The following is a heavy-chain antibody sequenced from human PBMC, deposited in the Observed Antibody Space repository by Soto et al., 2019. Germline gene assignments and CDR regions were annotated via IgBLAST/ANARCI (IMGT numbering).Heavy chain of an antibody. CDR1: GFTFSSYW. J-gene: IGHJ4*02. CDR3: ARASQWLVRGYFDY. Sequence: GGSLRLSCAASGFTFSSYWMSWVRQAPGKGLEWVANIKQDGSEKYYVDSVKGRFTISRDNAKNSLYLQMKSLRAEDTAVYYCARASQWLVRGYFDYWGQGTLVTVSS. CDR2: IKQDGSEK. D-gene: IGHD6-19*01. V-gene: IGHV3-7*01.